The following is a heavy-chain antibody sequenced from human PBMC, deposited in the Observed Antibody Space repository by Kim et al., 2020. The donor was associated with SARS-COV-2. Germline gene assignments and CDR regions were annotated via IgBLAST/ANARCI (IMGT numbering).Heavy chain of an antibody. Sequence: GGSLRLSCAASGFTFSSYAMSWVRQAPGKGLEWVSAISGSGGSTYYADSVKGRFTISRDNSKNTLYLQMNSLRAEDTAVYYCAKDPSPRDYYYGMDVWGQGTTVTVSS. CDR3: AKDPSPRDYYYGMDV. V-gene: IGHV3-23*01. CDR1: GFTFSSYA. CDR2: ISGSGGST. J-gene: IGHJ6*02.